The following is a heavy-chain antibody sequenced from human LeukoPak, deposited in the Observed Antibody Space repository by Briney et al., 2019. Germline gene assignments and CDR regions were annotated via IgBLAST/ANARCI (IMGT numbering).Heavy chain of an antibody. Sequence: SVRVSCKASGGTFSTYAISWVRQAPGQGLEWMGGIIPIFGTANYAQKFQGRVTITADESTSTAYMELSSLRSEDTAVYYCASKRGYSYGFDYWGQGTLVPVSS. CDR1: GGTFSTYA. CDR3: ASKRGYSYGFDY. V-gene: IGHV1-69*13. CDR2: IIPIFGTA. J-gene: IGHJ4*02. D-gene: IGHD5-18*01.